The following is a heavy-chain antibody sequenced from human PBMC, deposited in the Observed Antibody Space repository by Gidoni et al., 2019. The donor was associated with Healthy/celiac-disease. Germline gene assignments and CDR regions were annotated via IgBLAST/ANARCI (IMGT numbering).Heavy chain of an antibody. D-gene: IGHD2-15*01. J-gene: IGHJ4*02. CDR2: ISGSGGST. Sequence: EVQLLESGGGLVQPGGSLSLSCVASAFTFSRYAMSWVRPAPGKGLEWVSAISGSGGSTYYADSVKGRFTISRDNSKNTLYLQMNSLRAEDTAVYYCAKSRGYCSGGSCYFDYWGQGTLVTVSS. CDR3: AKSRGYCSGGSCYFDY. CDR1: AFTFSRYA. V-gene: IGHV3-23*01.